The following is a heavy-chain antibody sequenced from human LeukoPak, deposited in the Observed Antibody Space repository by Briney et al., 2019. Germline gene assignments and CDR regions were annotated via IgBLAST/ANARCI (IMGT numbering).Heavy chain of an antibody. CDR2: ISAYNGNT. V-gene: IGHV1-18*01. D-gene: IGHD3-22*01. Sequence: VASVKVSCKASGYTFTSYGISWVRQAPGQGLEWMGWISAYNGNTNYAQKLQGRVTMTTDTSTSTAHMELRSLRSDDTAVYYCARFSGYYDSSGYYQFDPWGQGTLVTVSS. J-gene: IGHJ5*02. CDR3: ARFSGYYDSSGYYQFDP. CDR1: GYTFTSYG.